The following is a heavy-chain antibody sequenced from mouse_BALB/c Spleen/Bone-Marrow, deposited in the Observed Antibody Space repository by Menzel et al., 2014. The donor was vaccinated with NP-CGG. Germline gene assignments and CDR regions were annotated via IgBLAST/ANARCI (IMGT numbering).Heavy chain of an antibody. CDR2: IAPGSGST. J-gene: IGHJ4*01. D-gene: IGHD2-1*01. V-gene: IGHV1S41*01. Sequence: DLVKPGASVKLSCKASGYTFTNYWINWLKQRPGQGLEWIGRIAPGSGSTYYNEMFKGKATLTVDTSSSTAYIQLSSLSPEDSAVKFRARGIYSGNSVSAMDYWGRGTRVTV. CDR3: ARGIYSGNSVSAMDY. CDR1: GYTFTNYW.